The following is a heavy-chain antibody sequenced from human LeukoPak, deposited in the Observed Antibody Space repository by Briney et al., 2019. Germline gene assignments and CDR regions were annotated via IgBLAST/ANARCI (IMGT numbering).Heavy chain of an antibody. D-gene: IGHD1-14*01. J-gene: IGHJ6*03. V-gene: IGHV3-48*03. Sequence: GGSLRLSCAASGFTFSSYEMNWVRQAPGKGLEWVSYISSSGSTIYYADSVKGRFTISRDNSKNTLYLQMNSLRAEDTAVYYCAKGPPEDYYYYYMDVWGKGTTVTVSS. CDR1: GFTFSSYE. CDR3: AKGPPEDYYYYYMDV. CDR2: ISSSGSTI.